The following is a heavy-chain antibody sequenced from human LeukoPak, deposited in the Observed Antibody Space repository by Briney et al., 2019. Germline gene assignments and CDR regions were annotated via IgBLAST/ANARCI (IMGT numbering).Heavy chain of an antibody. V-gene: IGHV1-18*01. CDR1: GYTFTSYG. CDR3: GDGGNSFDY. Sequence: GSVTVSCKASGYTFTSYGISWVRQAPGQGLEWMGCISAYNGNTNYAQKVQGRVTMTSDTSTSTAYLELNSLRSDYTAVYYCGDGGNSFDYWGQGTLVTVSS. CDR2: ISAYNGNT. D-gene: IGHD4-23*01. J-gene: IGHJ4*02.